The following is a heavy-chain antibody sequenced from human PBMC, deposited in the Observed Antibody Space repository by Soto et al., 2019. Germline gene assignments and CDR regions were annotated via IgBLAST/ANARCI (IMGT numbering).Heavy chain of an antibody. CDR2: VSAYNGNT. CDR1: GYTFTSYG. D-gene: IGHD5-18*01. Sequence: QVQLVQSGAEVKKPGASVKVSCKASGYTFTSYGISWVRQAPGQGLEWMGWVSAYNGNTNYAQKLQGRVTMTTDTGTSKAYMGLRSLSSDDTAVYYCARVDTGADCFDYWGQGTLVTVSS. J-gene: IGHJ4*02. V-gene: IGHV1-18*01. CDR3: ARVDTGADCFDY.